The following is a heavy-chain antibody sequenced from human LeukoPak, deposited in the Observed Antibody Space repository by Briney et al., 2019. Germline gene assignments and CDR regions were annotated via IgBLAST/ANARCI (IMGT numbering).Heavy chain of an antibody. D-gene: IGHD6-19*01. V-gene: IGHV3-9*01. Sequence: PGRSLRLSCAASGFTFDDYAMHWVRQAPGKGLXXXXGISWNSGSIGYADSVKGRFTISRDNAKNSLYLQMNSLRAEDTALYYCAKEGQWLDKYYLDYWGQGTLVTVSS. CDR2: ISWNSGSI. CDR1: GFTFDDYA. CDR3: AKEGQWLDKYYLDY. J-gene: IGHJ4*02.